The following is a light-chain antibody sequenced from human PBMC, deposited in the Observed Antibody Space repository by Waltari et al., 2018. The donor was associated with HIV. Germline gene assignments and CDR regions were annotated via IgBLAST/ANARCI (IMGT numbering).Light chain of an antibody. Sequence: YVLTQPPSVSVAPNQTATVACIGENIGVRDVHWYRQRSGQAPEVVIHDDRDRAPGIPGRITGSNSGDMATMTIASVEAGDEAVYYCQVWGATNDWVFGGGTKVTVL. CDR2: DDR. CDR3: QVWGATNDWV. J-gene: IGLJ3*02. CDR1: NIGVRD. V-gene: IGLV3-21*02.